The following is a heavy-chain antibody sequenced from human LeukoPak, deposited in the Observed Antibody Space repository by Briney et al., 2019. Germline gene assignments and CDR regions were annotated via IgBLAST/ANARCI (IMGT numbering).Heavy chain of an antibody. Sequence: PGRSLRLSCAASGFTFSSYAMHWVRQAPGKGLEWVAVISYDGSNKYYADSVKGRFTISRDNSKNTLYLQMNSLRAEDTAVYYCARAPGITYVDYYYGMDVWGQGTTVTVSS. CDR3: ARAPGITYVDYYYGMDV. V-gene: IGHV3-30-3*01. D-gene: IGHD3-10*01. CDR2: ISYDGSNK. J-gene: IGHJ6*02. CDR1: GFTFSSYA.